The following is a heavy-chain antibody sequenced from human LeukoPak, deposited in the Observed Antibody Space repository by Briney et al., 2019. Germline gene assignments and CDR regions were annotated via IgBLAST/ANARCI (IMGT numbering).Heavy chain of an antibody. V-gene: IGHV4-38-2*02. CDR2: IYHSGST. CDR1: GGSISSYY. Sequence: PSETLSLTCTVSGGSISSYYWGWIRQPPGKGLEWIGSIYHSGSTYYNPSLKSRVTISVDTSKNQFSLKLSSVTAADTAVYYCARALWSYYFDYWGQGTLVTVSS. J-gene: IGHJ4*02. CDR3: ARALWSYYFDY. D-gene: IGHD4/OR15-4a*01.